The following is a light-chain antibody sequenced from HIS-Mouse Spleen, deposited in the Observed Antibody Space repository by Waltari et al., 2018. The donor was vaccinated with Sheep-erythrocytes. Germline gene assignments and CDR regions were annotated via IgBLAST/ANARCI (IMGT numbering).Light chain of an antibody. Sequence: DIQMTQSPSSLSASVGDRVTITCRASQSISSYLNWYQQKPGKAPKLLIYAASSLQSRVPSRFSGSGSGTDFTRTISSLQPEDFATYYCQQSYSTPITFGQGTRLEIK. CDR1: QSISSY. CDR2: AAS. V-gene: IGKV1-39*01. J-gene: IGKJ5*01. CDR3: QQSYSTPIT.